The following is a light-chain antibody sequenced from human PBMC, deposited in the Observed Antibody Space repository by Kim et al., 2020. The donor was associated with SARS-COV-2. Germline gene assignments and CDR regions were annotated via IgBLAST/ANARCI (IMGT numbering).Light chain of an antibody. CDR1: HVITDW. CDR2: AAS. CDR3: QQADKFPWT. V-gene: IGKV1-12*01. Sequence: DIQMTQSPSSVSASVGDRVTITCRASHVITDWLAWYQQIPGKAPKLLIYAASTLQSGVPSRFSGSGSGTEFSLTISSLQPEDFATYFCQQADKFPWTFGQGTKVDIK. J-gene: IGKJ1*01.